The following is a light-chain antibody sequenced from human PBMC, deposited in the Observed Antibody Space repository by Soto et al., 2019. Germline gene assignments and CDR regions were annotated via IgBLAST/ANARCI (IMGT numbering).Light chain of an antibody. J-gene: IGLJ1*01. V-gene: IGLV2-14*01. CDR2: EVS. Sequence: QSGPAQPASVAGSPGQSITIYCTGTSSDVGGYNYVSWYQQHPGKAPKLIIYEVSNRPTGVSNRFSGSKSGHTASLTISGLQSEDEADYFCTSYTSGSTLDVFGTGTKVTVL. CDR3: TSYTSGSTLDV. CDR1: SSDVGGYNY.